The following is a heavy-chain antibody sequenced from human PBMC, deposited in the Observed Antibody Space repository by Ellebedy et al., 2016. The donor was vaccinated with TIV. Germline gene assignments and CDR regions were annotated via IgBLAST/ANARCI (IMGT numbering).Heavy chain of an antibody. CDR1: GGTFSSYA. J-gene: IGHJ4*02. Sequence: AASVKVSCKASGGTFSSYAISWVRQAPGQGLEWMGGIIPIFGTANYAQKFQGRVTITADESTSTAYMELSSLRSEDTAVYYCARDNEADYYDSSGYHTLDYWGQGTLVTVSS. V-gene: IGHV1-69*13. CDR2: IIPIFGTA. CDR3: ARDNEADYYDSSGYHTLDY. D-gene: IGHD3-22*01.